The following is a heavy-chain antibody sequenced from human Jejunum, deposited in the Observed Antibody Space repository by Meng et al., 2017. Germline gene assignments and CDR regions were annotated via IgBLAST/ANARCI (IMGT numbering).Heavy chain of an antibody. CDR2: IYHAGTP. Sequence: SETLSLTCAASGASISDSNWWSWVRQPPGKGLEWIGDIYHAGTPNYNPSLKSRVTMSLDKSKNQFSLQLTSVTAADTAVYYCARDLLGPAIAATGWFDPWGQGTLVTVSS. V-gene: IGHV4-4*02. D-gene: IGHD6-13*01. CDR1: GASISDSNW. J-gene: IGHJ5*02. CDR3: ARDLLGPAIAATGWFDP.